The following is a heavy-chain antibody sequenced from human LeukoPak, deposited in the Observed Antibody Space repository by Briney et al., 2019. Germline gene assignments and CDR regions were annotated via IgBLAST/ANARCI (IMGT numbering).Heavy chain of an antibody. CDR1: GGSISSDNCQ. CDR2: INYSGST. V-gene: IGHV4-30-4*01. CDR3: ARYGSGSTWFDP. D-gene: IGHD3-10*01. J-gene: IGHJ5*02. Sequence: PSQTLSLTCTVSGGSISSDNCQWSWIRQPPGKGLEWIGYINYSGSTYYNPSLKSRVTISVDTSKNHFSLRLSSVTAADTAVYYCARYGSGSTWFDPWGQGTLVTVSS.